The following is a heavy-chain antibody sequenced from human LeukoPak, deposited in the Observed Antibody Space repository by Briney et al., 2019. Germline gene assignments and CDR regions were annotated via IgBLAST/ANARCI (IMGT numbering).Heavy chain of an antibody. J-gene: IGHJ4*02. D-gene: IGHD3-10*01. CDR3: ARPLFGAISPGY. CDR1: GFTFSSHW. V-gene: IGHV3-7*01. CDR2: IKEDGSET. Sequence: GGSLRLSCAASGFTFSSHWMTWVRQAPGRELEGWANIKEDGSETSYGDSVNGRFTISRDNAENSLNLQMNNVRSEDTAMYYCARPLFGAISPGYWGQGTLVTVSS.